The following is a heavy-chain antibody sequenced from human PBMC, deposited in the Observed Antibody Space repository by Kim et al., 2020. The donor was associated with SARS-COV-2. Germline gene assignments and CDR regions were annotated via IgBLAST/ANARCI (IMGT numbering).Heavy chain of an antibody. CDR3: ATEQSVDEAFAF. D-gene: IGHD6-19*01. J-gene: IGHJ3*01. CDR2: IWYDGSVK. CDR1: GFKFNMCG. V-gene: IGHV3-33*01. Sequence: GGSLRLSCAASGFKFNMCGMHWVRQAPDVGLEWVGQIWYDGSVKKYADAVKGRFTISRDNSDNTLYLQMNNLRGEDTAVYYCATEQSVDEAFAFWGRGTRVTVSS.